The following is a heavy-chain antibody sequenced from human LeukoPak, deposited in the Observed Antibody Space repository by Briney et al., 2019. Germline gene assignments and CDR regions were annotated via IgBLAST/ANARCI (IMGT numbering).Heavy chain of an antibody. CDR2: IYYSGST. CDR3: ARGPKERYFDL. Sequence: PSETLSLTCTVSGGSISSSSYYWGWIRQPPGKGLERIGSIYYSGSTYYNPSLKSRVTISVDTSKNQFSLKLSSVTAADTAVYYCARGPKERYFDLWGRGTLVTVSS. J-gene: IGHJ2*01. CDR1: GGSISSSSYY. V-gene: IGHV4-39*07. D-gene: IGHD5-24*01.